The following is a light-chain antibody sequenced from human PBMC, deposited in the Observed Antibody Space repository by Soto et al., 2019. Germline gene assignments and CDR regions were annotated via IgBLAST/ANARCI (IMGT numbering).Light chain of an antibody. CDR3: QHYGSTPWT. J-gene: IGKJ1*01. Sequence: EVVLTQSPGTLSLSAGERATLSCRASQSVSSSYLAWYQQKPGQAPRLLIYGASSRATDIPDRITGSGSGTDFTLTISRLEPEDFALYYCQHYGSTPWTFGHGTKV. CDR2: GAS. V-gene: IGKV3-20*01. CDR1: QSVSSSY.